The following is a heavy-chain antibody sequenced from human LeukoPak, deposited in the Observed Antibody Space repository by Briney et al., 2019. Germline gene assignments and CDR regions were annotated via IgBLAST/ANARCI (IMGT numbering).Heavy chain of an antibody. V-gene: IGHV3-21*01. J-gene: IGHJ4*02. Sequence: PGGSLRLSCAASGFIFSSYSMNWVRQAPGKGLEWVSSISSSSSYIYYADSVKGRFTISRDNAKNSLYLQMNSLRAEDTAVYYCARDNGKWIPFDYWGQGTLVTVSS. CDR1: GFIFSSYS. CDR2: ISSSSSYI. CDR3: ARDNGKWIPFDY. D-gene: IGHD5-18*01.